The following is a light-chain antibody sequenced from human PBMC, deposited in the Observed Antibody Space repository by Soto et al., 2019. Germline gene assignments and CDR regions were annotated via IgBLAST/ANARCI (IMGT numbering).Light chain of an antibody. J-gene: IGKJ2*01. CDR3: QQYYNTPYT. CDR1: QSVLYSSNNKNY. Sequence: DIVMTQSPDSLAVSLGERATINCKSSQSVLYSSNNKNYLAWYQQKPGQPPKLLIYWASARESGVPDRFSGSGSGTDFTLTIARLQAEDVAVYYCQQYYNTPYTFGPGTKLEIK. V-gene: IGKV4-1*01. CDR2: WAS.